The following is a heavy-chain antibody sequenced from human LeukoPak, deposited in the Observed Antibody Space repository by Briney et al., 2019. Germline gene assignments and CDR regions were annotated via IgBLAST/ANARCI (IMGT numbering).Heavy chain of an antibody. CDR1: GGSISSGGYY. CDR2: IYYSGST. Sequence: PSQTLSLTCTVSGGSISSGGYYWSWIRQHPGKGLEWIGYIYYSGSTNYNPSLKSRVTISVDTSKNQFSLKLRSVTAADTAVYYCARNIGYSYYCDYWGQGTLVTVSS. D-gene: IGHD5-18*01. V-gene: IGHV4-31*03. CDR3: ARNIGYSYYCDY. J-gene: IGHJ4*02.